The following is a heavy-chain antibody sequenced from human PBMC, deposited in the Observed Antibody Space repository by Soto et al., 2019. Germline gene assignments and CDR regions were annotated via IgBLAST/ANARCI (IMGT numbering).Heavy chain of an antibody. CDR3: ARGPITIFGVVIPSWWFDP. V-gene: IGHV4-59*01. CDR1: GGSISSYY. Sequence: SETLSLTCTVSGGSISSYYWSWTRQPPGKGLEWIGYIYYSGSTNYNPSLKSRVTISVDTSKNQFSLKLSSVTAADTAVYYCARGPITIFGVVIPSWWFDPWGQGTLVTVSS. D-gene: IGHD3-3*01. J-gene: IGHJ5*02. CDR2: IYYSGST.